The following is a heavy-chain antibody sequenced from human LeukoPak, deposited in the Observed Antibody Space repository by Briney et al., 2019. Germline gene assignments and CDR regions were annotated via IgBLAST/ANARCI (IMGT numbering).Heavy chain of an antibody. CDR2: IYYSGST. D-gene: IGHD2-15*01. CDR3: ARLTVVAAPLGDY. CDR1: GGSVSSSSYY. Sequence: SETLSLTCTVSGGSVSSSSYYWGWIRQPPGKGLGWIGSIYYSGSTYYNPSLKSRVTISVDTSKNQFSLKLSSVTAADTAVYYCARLTVVAAPLGDYWGQGTLVTVSS. J-gene: IGHJ4*02. V-gene: IGHV4-39*07.